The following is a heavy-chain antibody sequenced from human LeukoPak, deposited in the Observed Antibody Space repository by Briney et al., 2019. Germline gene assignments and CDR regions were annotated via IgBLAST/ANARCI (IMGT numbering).Heavy chain of an antibody. V-gene: IGHV4-34*01. Sequence: PSETLSLTCAVYGGSFSGYYWSWIRPPPGKGLEWIGEINHSGSTNYNPSLKSRVTISVDTSKNQFSLKLSSVTAADTAVYYCARGRGSSGWYNDYWGQGTLVTVSS. CDR2: INHSGST. CDR3: ARGRGSSGWYNDY. D-gene: IGHD6-19*01. CDR1: GGSFSGYY. J-gene: IGHJ4*02.